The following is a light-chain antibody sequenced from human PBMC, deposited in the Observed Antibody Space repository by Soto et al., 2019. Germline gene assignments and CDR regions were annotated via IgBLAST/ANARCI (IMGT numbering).Light chain of an antibody. CDR3: QQYYSFPFT. Sequence: VISITQSPSLLSASTGDRVTISCRMSQDIKNYLAWYQQRPGKAPALLIYSASTLQNGVPSRFSGSWSGTDFTLTISRLQSEDFATYYRQQYYSFPFTFGPGTKVDIK. CDR2: SAS. J-gene: IGKJ3*01. V-gene: IGKV1D-8*01. CDR1: QDIKNY.